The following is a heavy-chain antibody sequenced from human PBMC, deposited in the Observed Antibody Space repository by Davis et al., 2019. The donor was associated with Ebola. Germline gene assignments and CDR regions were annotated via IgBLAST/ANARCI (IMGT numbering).Heavy chain of an antibody. CDR1: GGSSSGYY. D-gene: IGHD6-6*01. CDR2: INHSGST. J-gene: IGHJ4*02. CDR3: ARKAARPRGGFDY. V-gene: IGHV4-34*01. Sequence: SETLSPTCAVYGGSSSGYYWSWIRQPPGQGLEWIGEINHSGSTNYNPSLKSRVTISVDTSKNQFSLKLSSVTAADTAVYYCARKAARPRGGFDYWGQGTLVTVSS.